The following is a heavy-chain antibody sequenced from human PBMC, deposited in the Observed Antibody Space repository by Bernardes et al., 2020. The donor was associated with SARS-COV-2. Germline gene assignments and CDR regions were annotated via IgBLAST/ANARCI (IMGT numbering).Heavy chain of an antibody. Sequence: WASLRLTCSVSGGSIGIYYCSWVRQSPGKGLEWIGYIYEDGNTNYNPSLKSRLTMSVDMSRTQFSLTLTSVTAADTAVYFCARGGWLPSGMDVWGQGTPVTVSS. J-gene: IGHJ6*01. CDR1: GGSIGIYY. D-gene: IGHD5-12*01. CDR2: IYEDGNT. V-gene: IGHV4-59*12. CDR3: ARGGWLPSGMDV.